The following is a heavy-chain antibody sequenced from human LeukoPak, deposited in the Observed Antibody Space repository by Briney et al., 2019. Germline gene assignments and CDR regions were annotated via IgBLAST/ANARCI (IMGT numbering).Heavy chain of an antibody. D-gene: IGHD6-13*01. J-gene: IGHJ1*01. CDR1: GGSISSGSYY. CDR3: ARLSSSSWYTGEYFQH. Sequence: SQTLSLTCIVSGGSISSGSYYWSWIRQPAGKGLEWIGRIYTSGSTNYNPSLKSRVTISVDTSKNQFSLKLSSVTAADTAVYYCARLSSSSWYTGEYFQHWGQGTLVTVSS. V-gene: IGHV4-61*02. CDR2: IYTSGST.